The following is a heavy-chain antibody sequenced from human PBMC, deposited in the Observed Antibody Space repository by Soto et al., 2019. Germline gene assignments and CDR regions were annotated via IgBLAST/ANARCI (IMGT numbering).Heavy chain of an antibody. D-gene: IGHD3-22*01. CDR2: VYYSGST. CDR3: ARMSYYYDKWYFDL. V-gene: IGHV4-30-4*01. Sequence: PSETLSLTCTVSGDSINNNDYYWNWIRQTPGKGLEWIGYVYYSGSTYYIPSLKSRLSMSVGTSKNQFSLKLSSVTAADTAIYYCARMSYYYDKWYFDLWGRGTLVTVSS. CDR1: GDSINNNDYY. J-gene: IGHJ2*01.